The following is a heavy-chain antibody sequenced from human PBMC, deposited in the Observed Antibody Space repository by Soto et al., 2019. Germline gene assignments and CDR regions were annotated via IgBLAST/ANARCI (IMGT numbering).Heavy chain of an antibody. CDR1: GFTFSGSA. Sequence: PGGSLRLSCAASGFTFSGSAMHWVRQASGKGLEWVGRIRSKANSYATAYAASVKGRFTISRDDSKNTAYLQMNSLKTEDTAVYYCTSRYDFWSDAFDIWGQGTMVTVSS. D-gene: IGHD3-3*01. CDR3: TSRYDFWSDAFDI. J-gene: IGHJ3*02. CDR2: IRSKANSYAT. V-gene: IGHV3-73*01.